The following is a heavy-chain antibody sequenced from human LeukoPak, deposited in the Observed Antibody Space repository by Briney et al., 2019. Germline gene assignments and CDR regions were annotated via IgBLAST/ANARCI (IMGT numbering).Heavy chain of an antibody. CDR3: AVRAVANLVWFYFDY. CDR2: ISGSGDST. CDR1: GFTFSSYS. D-gene: IGHD6-19*01. J-gene: IGHJ4*02. Sequence: GGSLRLSCAASGFTFSSYSMNWVRQAPGKGLEWVSAISGSGDSTYYADSVKGRFTISRDNSENTLYLQMNSLRAEDTAVYYCAVRAVANLVWFYFDYWGQGTLVTVSS. V-gene: IGHV3-23*01.